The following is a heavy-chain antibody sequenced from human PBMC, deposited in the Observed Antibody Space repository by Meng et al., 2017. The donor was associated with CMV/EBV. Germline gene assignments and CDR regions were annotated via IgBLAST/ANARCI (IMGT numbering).Heavy chain of an antibody. CDR2: IKQDGSEK. CDR3: ARAPTYYYDSSGYYGLGIDY. CDR1: GFTFSSYW. J-gene: IGHJ4*02. V-gene: IGHV3-7*01. D-gene: IGHD3-22*01. Sequence: GGSLRLSCAASGFTFSSYWMSWVRQAPGKGLEWVANIKQDGSEKYYVDSVKGRFTISRDNAKNSLYLQMNSLRAEDTAVYYCARAPTYYYDSSGYYGLGIDYWGQGTLVTVSS.